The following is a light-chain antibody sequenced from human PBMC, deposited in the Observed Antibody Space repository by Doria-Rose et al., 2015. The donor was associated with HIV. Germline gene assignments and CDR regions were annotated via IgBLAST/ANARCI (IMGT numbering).Light chain of an antibody. CDR1: QSLLYTSKNY. CDR2: WAS. J-gene: IGKJ3*01. V-gene: IGKV4-1*01. Sequence: TQSPESLGMSLGERATLNCKSNQSLLYTSKNYLAWYQQKPGQLHKLLIYWASTRQSGFPARCSGSGSGTDFTLTISGLEAEDVAVYYCQQYYDTPSFGPGTTVDIK. CDR3: QQYYDTPS.